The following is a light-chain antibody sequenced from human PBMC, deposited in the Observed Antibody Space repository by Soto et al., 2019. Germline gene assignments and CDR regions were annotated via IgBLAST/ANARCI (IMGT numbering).Light chain of an antibody. CDR3: QQYGRSGT. J-gene: IGKJ1*01. Sequence: EIELPQSSTHLSLSPAAQPASXCGAVTGTCRASQSVSNYFAWYQQKPGQAPRLLIYDASKRAAGIPDRFSGNGSGTDFTLTISSLEPEDFAVYYCQQYGRSGTFGQGTKVDIK. CDR1: QSVSNY. CDR2: DAS. V-gene: IGKV3-11*01.